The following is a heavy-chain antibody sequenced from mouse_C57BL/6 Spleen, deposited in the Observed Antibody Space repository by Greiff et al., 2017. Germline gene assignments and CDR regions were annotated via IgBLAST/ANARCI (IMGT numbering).Heavy chain of an antibody. J-gene: IGHJ1*03. V-gene: IGHV1-55*01. Sequence: VQLQQSGAELVKPGASVKMSCKASGYTFTSYWITWVKQRPGQGLEWIGDIYPGSGSTNYNEKFKSKATLTVDTSSSTAYMQLSSLTSEDSAVYYCARKSDGYDWYFDVWGTGTTVTVSS. CDR2: IYPGSGST. D-gene: IGHD2-3*01. CDR3: ARKSDGYDWYFDV. CDR1: GYTFTSYW.